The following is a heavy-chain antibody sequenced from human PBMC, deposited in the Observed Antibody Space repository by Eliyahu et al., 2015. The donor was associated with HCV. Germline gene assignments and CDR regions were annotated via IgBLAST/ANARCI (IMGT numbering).Heavy chain of an antibody. J-gene: IGHJ4*02. CDR2: IRSKAYGGTT. D-gene: IGHD3-22*01. Sequence: EVQLVESGGGLVKPGRSLRLSCTASGFXFGDYAMXWFRQAPGKGLEWVGFIRSKAYGGTTEYAASVKGRFTISRDDXKSIAYLQMNSLKTEDTAVYYCTRDGPPFMYYYDSSGYLSGWGQGTLVTVSS. CDR1: GFXFGDYA. CDR3: TRDGPPFMYYYDSSGYLSG. V-gene: IGHV3-49*05.